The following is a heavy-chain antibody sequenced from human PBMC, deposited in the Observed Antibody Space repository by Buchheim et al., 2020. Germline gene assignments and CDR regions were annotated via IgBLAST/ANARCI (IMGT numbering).Heavy chain of an antibody. CDR1: GFTFGSYS. CDR3: ATDSGLYSGSYWGY. V-gene: IGHV3-48*01. J-gene: IGHJ4*02. D-gene: IGHD1-26*01. Sequence: EVQLVESGGGLVQPGGSLRLSCSASGFTFGSYSLNWVRQAPGKGLEWVSYISTRRTTYYADSVKGRFTISRDNAKNSLYLQMNSLRAEDTGVYSCATDSGLYSGSYWGYWGQGTL. CDR2: ISTRRTT.